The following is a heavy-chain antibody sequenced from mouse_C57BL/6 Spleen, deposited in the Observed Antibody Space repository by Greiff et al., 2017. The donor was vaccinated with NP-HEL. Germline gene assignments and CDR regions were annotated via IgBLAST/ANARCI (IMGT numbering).Heavy chain of an antibody. Sequence: VRLVESGPGLVAPSQSLSITCTVSGFSLTSYGVSWVRQPPGKGLEWLGVIWGDGSTNYHSALISRLSISKDNSKSQVFLKLNSLQTDDTATYYRAKPEGSSDDWYFDVWGTGTTVTVSS. D-gene: IGHD1-1*01. J-gene: IGHJ1*03. CDR1: GFSLTSYG. CDR3: AKPEGSSDDWYFDV. V-gene: IGHV2-3*01. CDR2: IWGDGST.